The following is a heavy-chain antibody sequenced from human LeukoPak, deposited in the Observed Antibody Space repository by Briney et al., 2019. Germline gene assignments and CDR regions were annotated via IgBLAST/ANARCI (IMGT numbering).Heavy chain of an antibody. V-gene: IGHV3-23*01. CDR1: GFTFSSYA. D-gene: IGHD2/OR15-2a*01. J-gene: IGHJ2*01. CDR2: ISGSGGST. Sequence: GGSLRLSCAASGFTFSSYAMSWVRQAPGKGLEWVSAISGSGGSTYYADSVKGRFTISRDNSKNTLYLQMNSLRAEDTAVYYCAKKGYYATDGPSYWYFDLWGRGTLVTVSS. CDR3: AKKGYYATDGPSYWYFDL.